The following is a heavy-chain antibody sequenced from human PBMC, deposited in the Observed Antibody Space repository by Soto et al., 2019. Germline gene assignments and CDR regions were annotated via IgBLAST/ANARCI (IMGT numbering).Heavy chain of an antibody. D-gene: IGHD3-22*01. CDR2: INPNSGGT. V-gene: IGHV1-2*02. CDR1: GYTFTGYY. Sequence: ASVKVSCKASGYTFTGYYMHWVRQAPGQGLEWMGWINPNSGGTNYAQKFQGRVTMTRDTSIRTAYMELSRLRYDDTDGYYCARQPSHLGAEGYYDRNGMEVWGQGTTVTVSS. CDR3: ARQPSHLGAEGYYDRNGMEV. J-gene: IGHJ6*02.